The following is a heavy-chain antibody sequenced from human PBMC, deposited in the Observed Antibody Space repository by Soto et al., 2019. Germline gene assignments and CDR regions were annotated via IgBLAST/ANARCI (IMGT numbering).Heavy chain of an antibody. V-gene: IGHV5-51*01. CDR1: GYSFTSYW. CDR3: ARPQDYGDYGTPFAFDI. D-gene: IGHD4-17*01. CDR2: IYPGDSDT. Sequence: GESLKISCKGSGYSFTSYWIGWVRQMPGKGLEWMGIIYPGDSDTRYSPSFQGQVTISADKSISTAYLQWSSLKASDTAMYYCARPQDYGDYGTPFAFDIWGQGTMVTVPS. J-gene: IGHJ3*02.